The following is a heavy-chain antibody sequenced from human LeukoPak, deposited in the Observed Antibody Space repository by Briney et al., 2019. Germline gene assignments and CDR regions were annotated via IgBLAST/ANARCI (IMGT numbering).Heavy chain of an antibody. J-gene: IGHJ4*02. CDR2: ISGSGGST. V-gene: IGHV3-23*01. Sequence: GGSLRLSCAASGFTFSSHAMSWVRQAPGKGLEWVSAISGSGGSTNDADSVKGRFTISRDNSKNTLYLQMNSLRADDTAVYYCAKGGYSSSWYALNYWGREPRVTVSS. D-gene: IGHD6-13*01. CDR3: AKGGYSSSWYALNY. CDR1: GFTFSSHA.